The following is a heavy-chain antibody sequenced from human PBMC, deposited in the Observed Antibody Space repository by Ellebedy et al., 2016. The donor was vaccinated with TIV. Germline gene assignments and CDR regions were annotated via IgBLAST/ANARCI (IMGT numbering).Heavy chain of an antibody. Sequence: MPSETLSLTCAVYGGSFSGYYWSWIRQPPGKGLEWIGEINHSGSTYYNPSLKSRVTISVDTSKNQFSLNLTSVTAADTAVYYCARPRGYSYGGFDYWGQGTLVTVSS. CDR2: INHSGST. D-gene: IGHD5-18*01. J-gene: IGHJ4*02. CDR3: ARPRGYSYGGFDY. CDR1: GGSFSGYY. V-gene: IGHV4-34*01.